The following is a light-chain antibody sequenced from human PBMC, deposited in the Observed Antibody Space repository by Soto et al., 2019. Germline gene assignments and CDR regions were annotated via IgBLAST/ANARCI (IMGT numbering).Light chain of an antibody. J-gene: IGLJ3*02. CDR1: SSNIGNNY. CDR3: GTWDSSLSVGV. V-gene: IGLV1-51*02. Sequence: QSVLTQPPSVSAAPGQKVTISCSGSSSNIGNNYVSWYQQFPGTAPKLLIYENNKRPSGTPDRFSGSKSGTSATLGITGLQTGDEADYYCGTWDSSLSVGVFGGGTKVTVL. CDR2: ENN.